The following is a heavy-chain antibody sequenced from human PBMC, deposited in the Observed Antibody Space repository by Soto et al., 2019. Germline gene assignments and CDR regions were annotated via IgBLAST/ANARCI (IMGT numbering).Heavy chain of an antibody. CDR3: ARDYYDSSGYGYIDY. CDR2: LWSDGIKT. V-gene: IGHV3-30*19. D-gene: IGHD3-22*01. J-gene: IGHJ4*02. Sequence: PGGSLRLSCTASGFSLSRYGLHWVRQAPGKGLEWVAGLWSDGIKTSYTDSVKGRFTISRDTSKNMLYLQMSSLRSEDTAVYYCARDYYDSSGYGYIDYWGQGTLVTVSS. CDR1: GFSLSRYG.